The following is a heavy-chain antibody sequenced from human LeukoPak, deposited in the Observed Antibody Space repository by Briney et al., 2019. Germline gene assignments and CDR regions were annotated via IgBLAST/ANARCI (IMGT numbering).Heavy chain of an antibody. CDR1: GGSISSYY. CDR2: IYYSGCT. D-gene: IGHD6-13*01. V-gene: IGHV4-59*08. J-gene: IGHJ3*02. CDR3: ARHHNSSPADYAFDI. Sequence: PSETLSLTCTVSGGSISSYYWSWIRQPPGKGLEWIGYIYYSGCTNYNPSLKSRVTISVDTSENQFSLKLSSVTAADTAVYYCARHHNSSPADYAFDIWGQGTMVTVSS.